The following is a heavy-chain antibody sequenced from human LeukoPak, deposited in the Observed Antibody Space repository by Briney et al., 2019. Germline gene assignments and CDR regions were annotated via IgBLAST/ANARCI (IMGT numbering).Heavy chain of an antibody. CDR1: GYNFDGYF. CDR3: ARGEGIVGSTGLSY. V-gene: IGHV1-2*02. Sequence: ASVQVSCTASGYNFDGYFIHWVRQAPGQGREWMAWINPNTDDTHFAQKFQDRVTLSRDNSISTAYLELRSLRYDDTAVYYCARGEGIVGSTGLSYWGQGTLVSVSS. CDR2: INPNTDDT. D-gene: IGHD1-26*01. J-gene: IGHJ4*02.